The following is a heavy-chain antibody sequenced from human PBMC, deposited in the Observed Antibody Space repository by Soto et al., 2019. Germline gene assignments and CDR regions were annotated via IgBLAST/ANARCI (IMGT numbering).Heavy chain of an antibody. Sequence: TGWSLRLSCAASGFTFSSFAMSWFRQAPGKGLEWVSTINTSGRSTYYADSVKGRFTISRDNSKNMLFLQINGLRAEDTAVYYCAKDPPTTGTTFDYWGRGTLVTVSS. CDR3: AKDPPTTGTTFDY. CDR1: GFTFSSFA. CDR2: INTSGRST. V-gene: IGHV3-23*01. D-gene: IGHD1-1*01. J-gene: IGHJ4*02.